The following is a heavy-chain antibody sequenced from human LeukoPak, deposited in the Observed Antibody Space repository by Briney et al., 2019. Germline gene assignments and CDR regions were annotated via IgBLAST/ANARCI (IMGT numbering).Heavy chain of an antibody. D-gene: IGHD3-9*01. CDR1: GFTFSSYE. V-gene: IGHV3-48*03. Sequence: GGSLRLSCAASGFTFSSYEMNWVRQAPGKGLEWVSYISSSGSTIYYADSVKGRFTISRDNAKNSLYLQMNSLRAEDTAVYYCARGTERTYYDILTGYSGPSYFDYWGQGTLVTVSS. J-gene: IGHJ4*02. CDR3: ARGTERTYYDILTGYSGPSYFDY. CDR2: ISSSGSTI.